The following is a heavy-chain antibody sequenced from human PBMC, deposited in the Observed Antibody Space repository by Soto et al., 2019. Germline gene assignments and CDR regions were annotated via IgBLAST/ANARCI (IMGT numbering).Heavy chain of an antibody. CDR1: GGSISSSSYY. CDR3: ARHGGYGGYRFDY. J-gene: IGHJ4*02. D-gene: IGHD4-17*01. V-gene: IGHV4-39*01. Sequence: SETLSLTCTVSGGSISSSSYYWGWIRQPPGKGLEWIGSIYYSGSTYYNPSLKSRVTISVDTSKNQFSLKLSSVTAADTAVYYCARHGGYGGYRFDYWGQGTLVTVSS. CDR2: IYYSGST.